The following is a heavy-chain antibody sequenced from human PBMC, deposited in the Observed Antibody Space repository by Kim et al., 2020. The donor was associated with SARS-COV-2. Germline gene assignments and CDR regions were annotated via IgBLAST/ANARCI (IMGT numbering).Heavy chain of an antibody. CDR1: GYTFTTYY. Sequence: ASVTVSCKASGYTFTTYYMHWVRQAPGQGLEWMGIINPSGDSTSYAQKFQGRVTMTRDTSTSTDYMELSSLRSEDTAVYYCARGSGHLPSFDSWGQGILVTVSS. J-gene: IGHJ4*02. D-gene: IGHD7-27*01. V-gene: IGHV1-46*01. CDR2: INPSGDST. CDR3: ARGSGHLPSFDS.